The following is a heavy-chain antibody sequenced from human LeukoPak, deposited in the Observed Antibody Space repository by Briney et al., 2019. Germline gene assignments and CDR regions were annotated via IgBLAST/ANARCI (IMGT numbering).Heavy chain of an antibody. J-gene: IGHJ4*02. CDR1: GFTVTHYA. D-gene: IGHD3-9*01. CDR3: AKGLTNLGDD. CDR2: VDANGRTT. V-gene: IGHV3-64D*06. Sequence: GGSLRLSCSASGFTVTHYAMHWVRQAPGKGLEYVSAVDANGRTTYYADSVKGRFTISRDDSKNTLYLHMSSLRPEDTAIYYCAKGLTNLGDDWGQGTLVTVSS.